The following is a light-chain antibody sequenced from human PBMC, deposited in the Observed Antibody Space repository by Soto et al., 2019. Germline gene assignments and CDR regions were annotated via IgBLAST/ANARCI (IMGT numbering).Light chain of an antibody. CDR3: QQRSNWPRGT. Sequence: EIVLTQSPATLSLSPGERAILACRASQSVGSYLAWYQHKPGQAPRLLIHDASNRATGIPARFSGSGSGTDFTLTISSLEPEDSAVYYCQQRSNWPRGTFGQGTKLEIK. CDR1: QSVGSY. J-gene: IGKJ2*02. V-gene: IGKV3-11*01. CDR2: DAS.